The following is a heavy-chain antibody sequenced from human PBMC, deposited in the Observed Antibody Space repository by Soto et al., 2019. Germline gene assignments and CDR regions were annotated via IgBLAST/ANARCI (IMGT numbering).Heavy chain of an antibody. CDR1: GDSVSSNSAA. Sequence: PSQTLSLTCVISGDSVSSNSAAWNWIRQSPSRGLEWLGRTYYRSKWYNDYAVSVKSRITINPDTSKNQFSLQLNSVTPEDTAVYYCASDPGRIVVVPAASYYGMDVWAQGTTVTVSS. J-gene: IGHJ6*02. V-gene: IGHV6-1*01. CDR2: TYYRSKWYN. CDR3: ASDPGRIVVVPAASYYGMDV. D-gene: IGHD2-2*01.